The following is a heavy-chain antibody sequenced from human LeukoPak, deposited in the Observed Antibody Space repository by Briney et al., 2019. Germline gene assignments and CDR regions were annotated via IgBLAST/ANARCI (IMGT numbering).Heavy chain of an antibody. Sequence: GESLKISCKGSGYRFTSYWIGWVRQMPGRGLEWMGIIYPGDFDTRYSPHFQGQVTISADKSISPCYLQLSIQKASDTAMYYCARRKGYYGSSDYYAFDYWGQGTLVTVSS. CDR2: IYPGDFDT. J-gene: IGHJ4*02. CDR1: GYRFTSYW. CDR3: ARRKGYYGSSDYYAFDY. D-gene: IGHD3-22*01. V-gene: IGHV5-51*01.